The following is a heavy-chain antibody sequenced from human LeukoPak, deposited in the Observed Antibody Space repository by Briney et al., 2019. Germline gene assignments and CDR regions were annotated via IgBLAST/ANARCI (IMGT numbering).Heavy chain of an antibody. J-gene: IGHJ4*02. CDR1: GDAFSNGNYY. D-gene: IGHD3-10*01. Sequence: SETLSLTCTVSGDAFSNGNYYWSWLRQPPGKALEWIGYIYYTGKTYYNPSLEGRVTILVDTSRNHFSVKLSSVTAADTAVYYCARSQNYYGSGDYWSQGTLVTVSS. CDR2: IYYTGKT. CDR3: ARSQNYYGSGDY. V-gene: IGHV4-61*03.